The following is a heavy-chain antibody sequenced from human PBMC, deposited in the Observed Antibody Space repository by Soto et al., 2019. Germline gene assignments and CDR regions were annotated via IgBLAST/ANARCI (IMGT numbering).Heavy chain of an antibody. CDR3: ERGGVQEGHFAH. CDR1: VFIFSDYW. V-gene: IGHV3-74*01. D-gene: IGHD3-16*01. J-gene: IGHJ4*02. Sequence: GGSLRLSCAASVFIFSDYWMHWVRRAPGKGLVWVARINSDGSTTSYADSVKDRFTISRDNAKNTLYLQMNSLRAEDTAVYLGERGGVQEGHFAHGGQETRVPVSS. CDR2: INSDGSTT.